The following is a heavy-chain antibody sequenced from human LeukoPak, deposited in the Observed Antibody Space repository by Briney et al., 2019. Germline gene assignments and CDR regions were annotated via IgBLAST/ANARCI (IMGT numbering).Heavy chain of an antibody. Sequence: GGSLRLSCAASGFTFSSYWMSWVRQAPGKGLEWVANIKQDGSEKYYVDSVKGRFTISRDNAKNSLYLRMSSLRAEDTAVYYCARERQNKDFWSGGDYWGQGTLVTVSS. CDR3: ARERQNKDFWSGGDY. CDR1: GFTFSSYW. V-gene: IGHV3-7*01. D-gene: IGHD3-3*01. J-gene: IGHJ4*02. CDR2: IKQDGSEK.